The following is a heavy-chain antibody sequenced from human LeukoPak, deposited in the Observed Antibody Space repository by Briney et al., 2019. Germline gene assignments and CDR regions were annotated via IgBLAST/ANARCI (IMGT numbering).Heavy chain of an antibody. CDR1: GYSISSGYY. J-gene: IGHJ4*02. Sequence: PSETLSLTCTVSGYSISSGYYWGWIRQPPGKGLEWIGSIYYSGSTYYNPSLKSRVTISVDTSKNQFSLKLSSVTAADTAVYYCARDYQGGYGDKTVDYWGQGTLVTVSS. D-gene: IGHD5-18*01. CDR2: IYYSGST. V-gene: IGHV4-38-2*02. CDR3: ARDYQGGYGDKTVDY.